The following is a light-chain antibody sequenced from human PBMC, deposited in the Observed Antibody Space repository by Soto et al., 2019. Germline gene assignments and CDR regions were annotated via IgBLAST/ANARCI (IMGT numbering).Light chain of an antibody. CDR2: EVN. Sequence: QSVLTQPASVSGSPGQSITISCTGTSNDVGGYNYVSWYQQHPGKAPKLMIYEVNNRPSEVSNRFSGSKSGNTASLTISGLQPEDEADYYCNSYTSRYTFVLGTGTKVNVL. V-gene: IGLV2-14*01. CDR3: NSYTSRYTFV. CDR1: SNDVGGYNY. J-gene: IGLJ1*01.